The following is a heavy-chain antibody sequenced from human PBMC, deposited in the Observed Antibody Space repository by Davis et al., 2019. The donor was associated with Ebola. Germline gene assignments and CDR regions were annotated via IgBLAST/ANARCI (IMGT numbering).Heavy chain of an antibody. CDR2: IIVSGAST. CDR3: AVRGRDY. V-gene: IGHV3-23*01. D-gene: IGHD3-10*01. Sequence: PGGSLRLSCAASGFTFSNFWMSWVRQAPGKGLEWLSSIIVSGASTYYADSVKGRFTISRDNSKNTLYLQMNSLRAEDTAVYYCAVRGRDYWGQGALVTVSS. J-gene: IGHJ4*02. CDR1: GFTFSNFW.